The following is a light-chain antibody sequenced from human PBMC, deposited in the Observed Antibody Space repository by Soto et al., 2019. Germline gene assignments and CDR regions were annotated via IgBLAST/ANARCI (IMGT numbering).Light chain of an antibody. V-gene: IGKV1-9*01. CDR1: QGIGSY. Sequence: DVQLTQSPSFLSTSVGDRVTITCRASQGIGSYLAWYQQKPGKAPQLLIYGASTLQSGVPSRFGGSGSGTEFTLTISSRQPEDFATYYCQQLDSYPITFGQGTRLEIK. J-gene: IGKJ5*01. CDR2: GAS. CDR3: QQLDSYPIT.